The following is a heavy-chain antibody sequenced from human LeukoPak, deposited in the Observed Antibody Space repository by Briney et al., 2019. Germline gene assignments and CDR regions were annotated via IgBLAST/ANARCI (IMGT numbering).Heavy chain of an antibody. CDR2: IYYTGST. CDR1: GGSVSDYY. CDR3: ARVEWSSGPIDY. V-gene: IGHV4-59*02. J-gene: IGHJ4*02. D-gene: IGHD3-3*01. Sequence: SETLSLTCTVSGGSVSDYYWSWIRQSPGKGLEWIGYIYYTGSTSYNPSLRSRVTMSADTSKNQFSLKLRSVTAADTAVYYCARVEWSSGPIDYWGQGTLVTVSS.